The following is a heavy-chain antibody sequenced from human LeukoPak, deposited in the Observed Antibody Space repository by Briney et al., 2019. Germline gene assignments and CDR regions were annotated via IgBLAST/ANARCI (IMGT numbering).Heavy chain of an antibody. J-gene: IGHJ4*02. V-gene: IGHV3-21*01. CDR1: GFTFSSYS. D-gene: IGHD2-21*02. CDR2: ISSSSSYI. CDR3: ARDLPATASYTFDY. Sequence: GGLRLSCAASGFTFSSYSMNWVRQAPGKGLEWVSSISSSSSYIYYADSVKGRFTISRDNAKNSLYPQMNSLRAEDTAVYYCARDLPATASYTFDYWGQGTLVTVSS.